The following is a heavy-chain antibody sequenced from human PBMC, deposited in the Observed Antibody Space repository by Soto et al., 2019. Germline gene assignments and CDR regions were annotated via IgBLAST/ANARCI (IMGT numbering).Heavy chain of an antibody. Sequence: PGGSLRLSCAASGFTFDDYAMHWVRQAPGKGLEWVSGISWNSGSIGYADSVKGRFTISRDNAKNSLYLQMNSLRAEDTALYYCAKDRFLGYSSGFDAFDIWGQGTMVTVSS. V-gene: IGHV3-9*01. CDR1: GFTFDDYA. CDR3: AKDRFLGYSSGFDAFDI. D-gene: IGHD6-19*01. CDR2: ISWNSGSI. J-gene: IGHJ3*02.